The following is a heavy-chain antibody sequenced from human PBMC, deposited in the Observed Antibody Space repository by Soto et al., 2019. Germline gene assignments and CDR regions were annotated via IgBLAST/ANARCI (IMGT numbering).Heavy chain of an antibody. J-gene: IGHJ6*02. CDR1: IGSFSGYS. V-gene: IGHV4-34*12. CDR2: IIHSETT. Sequence: PSETLSLTCAVYIGSFSGYSWTWIRRPPGKGLEWIGEIIHSETTHYNPSLKSRVSMSTDASKNQFSLKLTSVTAADTAVYYCARHGRDGLDVWGQGTTVTVSS. CDR3: ARHGRDGLDV.